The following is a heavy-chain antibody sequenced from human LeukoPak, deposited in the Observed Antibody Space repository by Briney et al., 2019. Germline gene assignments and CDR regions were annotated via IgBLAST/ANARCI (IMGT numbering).Heavy chain of an antibody. D-gene: IGHD6-25*01. J-gene: IGHJ6*03. CDR1: GFTFSSYE. CDR2: IGSSDSTT. Sequence: GGSLRLSCVASGFTFSSYEMNWVRQAPGKGLEWLSYIGSSDSTTHYADSVKGRFTISRDNAKNSLYLQMNSLRVEDTAVYYCARDGTPSYSSGWVYMDVWGEGTTVTISS. CDR3: ARDGTPSYSSGWVYMDV. V-gene: IGHV3-48*03.